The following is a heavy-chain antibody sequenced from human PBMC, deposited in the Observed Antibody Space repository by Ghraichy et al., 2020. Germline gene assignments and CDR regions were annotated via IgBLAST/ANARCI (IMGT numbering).Heavy chain of an antibody. D-gene: IGHD3-10*01. CDR1: GGSISSYY. V-gene: IGHV4-59*01. CDR2: IYYSGST. CDR3: ARGGSQHDAFDI. Sequence: SETLSLTCTVSGGSISSYYWSLIRQPPGKGLEWIGYIYYSGSTNYNPSLKSRVTISVDTSKNQFSLKLSSVTAADTAVYYCARGGSQHDAFDIWGQGTMVTVSS. J-gene: IGHJ3*02.